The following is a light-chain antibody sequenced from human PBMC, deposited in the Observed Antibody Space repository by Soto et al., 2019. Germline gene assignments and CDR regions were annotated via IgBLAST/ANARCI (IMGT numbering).Light chain of an antibody. J-gene: IGLJ1*01. Sequence: QSVLTQPPSASATPGQRVTISCSGSSSNIGTNYVYWYQHLPGTAPKLLIYRNDQRPSGVPDRFSASTSGNTAALTISRVEAGDEADYYCQVWDTISDHYVFGSGTKLIVL. V-gene: IGLV1-47*01. CDR2: RND. CDR3: QVWDTISDHYV. CDR1: SSNIGTNY.